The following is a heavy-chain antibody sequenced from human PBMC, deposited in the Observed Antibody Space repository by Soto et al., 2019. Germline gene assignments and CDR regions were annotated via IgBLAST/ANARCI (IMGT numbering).Heavy chain of an antibody. J-gene: IGHJ4*02. CDR2: INAGNGNT. CDR3: ARGPVGDGSVFDY. V-gene: IGHV1-3*01. CDR1: GYTFTSYA. D-gene: IGHD3-10*01. Sequence: QVQLVQSGAEVKKPGASVKVSCKASGYTFTSYAMHWVRQAPGQRLEWMGWINAGNGNTKYSQKFQGRVTITRDTSASTAYMELSSLRSEDTAVYYCARGPVGDGSVFDYWGQGTLVTVSS.